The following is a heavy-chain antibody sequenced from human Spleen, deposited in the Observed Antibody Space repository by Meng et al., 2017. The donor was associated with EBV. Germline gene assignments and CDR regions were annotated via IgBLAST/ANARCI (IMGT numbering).Heavy chain of an antibody. Sequence: VQLVSSVGCSFHAGGSLRLSCATSEFDRRVYWMHWVRQPPGKWPLWFSRINEDGTITNYADSVKGRFTISRDNAKNTLYLKMNSLRVEDTAVYYCSRDLAGSDDYWGRGTLVTVSS. CDR1: EFDRRVYW. J-gene: IGHJ4*02. CDR2: INEDGTIT. V-gene: IGHV3-74*01. D-gene: IGHD1-14*01. CDR3: SRDLAGSDDY.